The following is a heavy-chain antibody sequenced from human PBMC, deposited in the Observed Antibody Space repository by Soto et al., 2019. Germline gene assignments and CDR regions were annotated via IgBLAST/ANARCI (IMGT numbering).Heavy chain of an antibody. CDR2: ISYDGSNK. Sequence: GGSLRLSCAASGFTFSSYSMHWVRQAPGKGLEWMAVISYDGSNKYYGDSVKGRFTISRDNSKNTLFLQLNSLRAEDTAVYYCARVSRNNIALAGTIDYWGQGTLVTVSS. CDR3: ARVSRNNIALAGTIDY. D-gene: IGHD6-19*01. V-gene: IGHV3-30*03. J-gene: IGHJ4*02. CDR1: GFTFSSYS.